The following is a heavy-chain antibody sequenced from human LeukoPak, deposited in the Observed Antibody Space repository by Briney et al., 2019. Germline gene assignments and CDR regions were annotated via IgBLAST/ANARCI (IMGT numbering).Heavy chain of an antibody. CDR1: GLTFSSYA. CDR3: AKSFVYSRSWFDN. CDR2: ISGNGGGT. J-gene: IGHJ4*02. D-gene: IGHD6-13*01. V-gene: IGHV3-23*01. Sequence: SLRLSCAASGLTFSSYAMSWVRQAPGKGLEGVSGISGNGGGTYYAASVKGRFTISRDNSKNTLYLQMNSLRVGDTAVYYCAKSFVYSRSWFDNWGQGTLVTVSS.